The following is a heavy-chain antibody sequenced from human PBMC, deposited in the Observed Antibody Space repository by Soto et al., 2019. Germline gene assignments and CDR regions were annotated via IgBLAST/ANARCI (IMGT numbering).Heavy chain of an antibody. V-gene: IGHV1-58*01. CDR2: IDVGSGNA. D-gene: IGHD3-3*01. J-gene: IGHJ6*02. CDR3: ARDTIFGVVIIGYYYYGMDV. Sequence: SVKVSCKTSGFTFSSSAVHWVRQARGHRLQWIGWIDVGSGNANYAQMLQERIGISRDMSTSTAYMELSSLRPEDTAVYYCARDTIFGVVIIGYYYYGMDVWGQ. CDR1: GFTFSSSA.